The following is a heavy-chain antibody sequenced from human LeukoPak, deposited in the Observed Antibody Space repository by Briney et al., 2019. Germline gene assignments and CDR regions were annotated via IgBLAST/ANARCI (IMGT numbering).Heavy chain of an antibody. J-gene: IGHJ3*02. D-gene: IGHD3-10*01. CDR2: INQDGSAK. Sequence: QSGGSLRLSCAASGFTFSSYWMSWVGQAPGKGLEWVANINQDGSAKYYVDSVKGRFTISKDNAKKSLYLLMNSLRADDTAVYYCARGDYYDAGTSFIDAFDIWGQGTKVTVSS. CDR3: ARGDYYDAGTSFIDAFDI. CDR1: GFTFSSYW. V-gene: IGHV3-7*01.